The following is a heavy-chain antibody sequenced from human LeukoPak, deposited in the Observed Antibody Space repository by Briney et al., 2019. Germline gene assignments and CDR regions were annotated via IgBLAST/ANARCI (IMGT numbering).Heavy chain of an antibody. CDR3: ARSQTDLPTFDY. D-gene: IGHD1-1*01. J-gene: IGHJ4*02. CDR1: GFTFSSYT. Sequence: GGSLRLSCAASGFTFSSYTMHWVRQAPGKGLEWVAVISYDGSNKYYADSVKGRFTISRDNSKNTLYLQMNSLRAEDTAVYYCARSQTDLPTFDYWGQGTLVTVSS. CDR2: ISYDGSNK. V-gene: IGHV3-30-3*01.